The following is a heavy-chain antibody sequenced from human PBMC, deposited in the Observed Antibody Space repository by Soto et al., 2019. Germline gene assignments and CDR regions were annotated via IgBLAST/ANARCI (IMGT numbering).Heavy chain of an antibody. CDR1: GGTFSSYA. CDR2: IIPIFGTA. Sequence: ASVKVSCKASGGTFSSYAISWVRQAPGQGLEWMGGIIPIFGTANYAQKFQGRVTITADESTSTAYMELSSLRSEDTAVYYCARDTGKLRTAMVARDPMDVWGQGTTVTVSS. D-gene: IGHD5-18*01. CDR3: ARDTGKLRTAMVARDPMDV. V-gene: IGHV1-69*13. J-gene: IGHJ6*02.